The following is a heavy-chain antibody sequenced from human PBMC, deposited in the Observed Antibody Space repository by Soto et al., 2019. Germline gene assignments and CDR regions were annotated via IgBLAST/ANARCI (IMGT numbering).Heavy chain of an antibody. Sequence: SETLSLTCAVSGGSISSGGYSWSWIRQPPGKGLEWIGYIYHSGSTYYNPSLKSRVTISVDRSKNQFSLKLSSVTAADTAVYYCASQRYWGQGTLVTVSS. CDR2: IYHSGST. CDR1: GGSISSGGYS. V-gene: IGHV4-30-2*01. CDR3: ASQRY. J-gene: IGHJ4*02.